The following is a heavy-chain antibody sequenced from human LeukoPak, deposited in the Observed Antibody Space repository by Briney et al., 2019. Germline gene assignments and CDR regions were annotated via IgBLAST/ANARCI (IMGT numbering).Heavy chain of an antibody. J-gene: IGHJ4*02. V-gene: IGHV1-46*01. CDR2: INPSGGST. CDR3: ARTTIDCGDCVGLVDY. CDR1: GYTFTSYY. D-gene: IGHD4-17*01. Sequence: GASVKVSCKASGYTFTSYYMHWVRQAPGQGLEWMGIINPSGGSTSYAQKFQGRVTMTRDMSTSTVYMELSSLRSEDTAVYYCARTTIDCGDCVGLVDYWGQGTLVTVSS.